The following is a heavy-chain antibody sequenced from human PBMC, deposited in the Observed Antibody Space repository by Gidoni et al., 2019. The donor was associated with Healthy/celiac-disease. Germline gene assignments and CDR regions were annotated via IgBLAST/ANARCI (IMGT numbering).Heavy chain of an antibody. J-gene: IGHJ4*02. Sequence: EVQLVESGGGLVQPGRSLRLSCAASGFTFDDYAMHWVRQAPGKGLEWVSGISWNSGSIGYADSVKGRFTISRDNAKNSLYLQMNSLRAEDTALYYCAKDMDGYSSSWYELDYWGQGTLVTVSS. D-gene: IGHD6-13*01. CDR3: AKDMDGYSSSWYELDY. CDR1: GFTFDDYA. V-gene: IGHV3-9*01. CDR2: ISWNSGSI.